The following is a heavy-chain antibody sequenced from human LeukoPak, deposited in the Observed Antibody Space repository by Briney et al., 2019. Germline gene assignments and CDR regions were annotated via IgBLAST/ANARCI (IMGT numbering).Heavy chain of an antibody. CDR3: AKVVGATTRGYFDY. CDR1: GYTFSSYA. D-gene: IGHD1-26*01. V-gene: IGHV3-23*01. J-gene: IGHJ4*02. Sequence: GGSLRLSCGLCGYTFSSYAMSWVRQAPGKGLEGGSTISGSGGSTYYADSVKGRFTISRDNSKNTLYLQMNSLRAEDTAVYYCAKVVGATTRGYFDYWGQGTLVTVSS. CDR2: ISGSGGST.